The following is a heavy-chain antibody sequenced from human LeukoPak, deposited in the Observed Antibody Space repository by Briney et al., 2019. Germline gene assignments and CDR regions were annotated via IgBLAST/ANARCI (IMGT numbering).Heavy chain of an antibody. J-gene: IGHJ4*02. V-gene: IGHV3-30*03. CDR2: ISYDGRTK. CDR1: TFNFSDYG. D-gene: IGHD5-18*01. Sequence: GGSLRLSCGDSTFNFSDYGMHWVRPAPGKGLEWLALISYDGRTKFYADSLKGRFTISRDNAKNSLYLQMNSLRAEDTAVYYCAGGYSYGTFDYWGQGTLVTVSS. CDR3: AGGYSYGTFDY.